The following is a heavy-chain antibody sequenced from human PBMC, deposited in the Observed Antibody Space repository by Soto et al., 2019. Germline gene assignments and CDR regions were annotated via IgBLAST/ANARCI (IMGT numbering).Heavy chain of an antibody. Sequence: EVQLVESGGGLVQPEGSLRLSCAASGFTFSDHYMDWVRQAPGKGLEWVGRIKNKANSYTTEYAAPVKGRFIISRDDSKNSVFLQMNRLKTDDTAVYYCPRVRLGSSRSSYYWGQGILVTVSS. CDR1: GFTFSDHY. CDR3: PRVRLGSSRSSYY. CDR2: IKNKANSYTT. D-gene: IGHD6-19*01. V-gene: IGHV3-72*01. J-gene: IGHJ4*02.